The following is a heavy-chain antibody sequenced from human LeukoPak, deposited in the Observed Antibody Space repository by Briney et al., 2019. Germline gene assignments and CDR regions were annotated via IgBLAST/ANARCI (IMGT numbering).Heavy chain of an antibody. D-gene: IGHD6-6*01. CDR3: AKDLYSAVLTSSSVFDY. J-gene: IGHJ4*02. Sequence: PGGSLRLSCAASGFTVSSNYMSWVRQAPGKGLEWVSVIYSGGSTYYADSVKGRFTISRDNSENTLYLQMNSLRAEDTAEYYCAKDLYSAVLTSSSVFDYWGQGTLVTVSS. CDR1: GFTVSSNY. CDR2: IYSGGST. V-gene: IGHV3-66*02.